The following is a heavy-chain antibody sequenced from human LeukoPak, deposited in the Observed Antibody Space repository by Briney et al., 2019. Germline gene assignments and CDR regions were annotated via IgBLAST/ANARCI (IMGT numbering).Heavy chain of an antibody. D-gene: IGHD5-12*01. V-gene: IGHV3-49*03. Sequence: GGSLRISCTASGFSFGDYAMSWFLKAPGKGLEWVGFIRSKAYGGTTEYAASVKGRFTISRDDSKSIAYLQMNSLKTEDTAVYYCTRDRYSGYDGPGSSWYIIDYWGQGTLVTVSS. CDR3: TRDRYSGYDGPGSSWYIIDY. J-gene: IGHJ4*02. CDR1: GFSFGDYA. CDR2: IRSKAYGGTT.